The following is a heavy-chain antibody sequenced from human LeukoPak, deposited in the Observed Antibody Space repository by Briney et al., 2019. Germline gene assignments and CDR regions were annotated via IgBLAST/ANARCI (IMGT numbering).Heavy chain of an antibody. CDR3: AREEVLLWFGELLYMFDP. D-gene: IGHD3-10*01. CDR1: GGSISSYY. CDR2: IYYSGST. V-gene: IGHV4-59*01. Sequence: PSETLSLTCTVSGGSISSYYWSWIRQPPGKGLEWIGYIYYSGSTNYNPSLKSRVTISVDMSKNQFSLKLSSVTAADTAVYYCAREEVLLWFGELLYMFDPWGQGTLVTVSS. J-gene: IGHJ5*02.